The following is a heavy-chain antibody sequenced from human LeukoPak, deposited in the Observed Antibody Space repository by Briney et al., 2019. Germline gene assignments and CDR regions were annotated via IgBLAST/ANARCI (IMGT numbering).Heavy chain of an antibody. CDR2: IKQDGSEK. D-gene: IGHD3-22*01. CDR3: ARALPDSSGYYSFDY. CDR1: GFTFSSHW. J-gene: IGHJ4*02. V-gene: IGHV3-7*01. Sequence: GGSLRLSCAASGFTFSSHWMSWVRQAPGKGLEWVANIKQDGSEKYYVDSVKGRFTISRDNAKNSLYLQMNSLRAEDTAVYYCARALPDSSGYYSFDYWGQGTLVTVSS.